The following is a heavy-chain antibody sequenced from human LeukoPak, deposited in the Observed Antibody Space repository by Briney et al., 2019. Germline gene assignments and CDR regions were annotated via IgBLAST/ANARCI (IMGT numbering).Heavy chain of an antibody. CDR1: GFAFSSYG. J-gene: IGHJ4*02. CDR2: IRYDGSNK. Sequence: GGSLRLSCTASGFAFSSYGMHWVRQAPGKGLEWVAFIRYDGSNKYYADSVKGRFTISRDNSKDTLYLQMNSLRAEDTAVYYCAKDRYYGSGSYPDYWGQGTLVTVSS. D-gene: IGHD3-10*01. V-gene: IGHV3-30*02. CDR3: AKDRYYGSGSYPDY.